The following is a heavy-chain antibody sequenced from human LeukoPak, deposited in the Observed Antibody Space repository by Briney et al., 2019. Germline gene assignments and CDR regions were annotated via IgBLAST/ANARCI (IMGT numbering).Heavy chain of an antibody. J-gene: IGHJ6*03. CDR1: GFTFWSSA. Sequence: GGSLRLSCAASGFTFWSSAMRWVRQPPEKGGEWVSLISGSGGTYYADFVKGRFTISRDNSKNTLYLHMNTLRAEDTAVYYCAKDGTGTALFYYFYMDVWGKGTTVTVSS. V-gene: IGHV3-23*01. D-gene: IGHD1-7*01. CDR3: AKDGTGTALFYYFYMDV. CDR2: ISGSGGT.